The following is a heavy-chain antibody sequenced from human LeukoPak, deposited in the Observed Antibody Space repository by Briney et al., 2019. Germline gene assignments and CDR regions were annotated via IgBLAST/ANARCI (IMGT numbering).Heavy chain of an antibody. D-gene: IGHD6-13*01. Sequence: GFLRLFCAASGFTFSSYSMNWVRPAPGKGLEWVSSISSSSSYIYYADSVKGRFTISRDNAKNSLYLQMNSLRAEDTAVYYCARIAAAGFYYFDYWGQGTLVTVSS. V-gene: IGHV3-21*01. CDR2: ISSSSSYI. J-gene: IGHJ4*02. CDR1: GFTFSSYS. CDR3: ARIAAAGFYYFDY.